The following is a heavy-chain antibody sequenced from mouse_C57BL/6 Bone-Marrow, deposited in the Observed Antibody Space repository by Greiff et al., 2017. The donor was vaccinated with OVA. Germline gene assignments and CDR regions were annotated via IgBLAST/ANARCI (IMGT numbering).Heavy chain of an antibody. J-gene: IGHJ2*01. CDR1: GFTFSSYA. D-gene: IGHD2-10*02. Sequence: EVKLMESGGGLVKPGGSLKLSCAASGFTFSSYAMSWVRQTPEKRLEWVATISDGGSYTYYPDNVKGRFTISRDNAKNNLYLQMSHLKSEDTAKYYCARDQSGNGFDYWGQGTTLTVSS. CDR2: ISDGGSYT. V-gene: IGHV5-4*01. CDR3: ARDQSGNGFDY.